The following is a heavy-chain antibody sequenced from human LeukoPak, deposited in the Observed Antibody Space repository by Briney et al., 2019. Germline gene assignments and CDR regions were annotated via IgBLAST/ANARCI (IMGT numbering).Heavy chain of an antibody. D-gene: IGHD6-19*01. CDR3: ARDTAVAALDY. J-gene: IGHJ4*02. CDR1: RFRFSNYW. CDR2: IKEDGTQT. Sequence: PGGSLRLSCAASRFRFSNYWMGWVRQAPGKGLEWVANIKEDGTQTYYVDSVKGRFTISRDISKNTLYLQMNSLRVEDTALYYCARDTAVAALDYRGQGTLVTVSS. V-gene: IGHV3-7*01.